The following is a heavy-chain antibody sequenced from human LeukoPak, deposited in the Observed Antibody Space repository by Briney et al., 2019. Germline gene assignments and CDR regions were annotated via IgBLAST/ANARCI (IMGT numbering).Heavy chain of an antibody. J-gene: IGHJ5*02. CDR3: AREGAYTNFVNRFDA. V-gene: IGHV4-34*01. D-gene: IGHD2-2*02. CDR1: GGPFRDYY. CDR2: INHDGTT. Sequence: SETLSLTCAVYGGPFRDYYWSWIRQPPGKGLEWIGEINHDGTTNYNPSLKSRVIMSVDASKSQFFLTLTPVTAADTAVYYCAREGAYTNFVNRFDAWGQGTLVTVSS.